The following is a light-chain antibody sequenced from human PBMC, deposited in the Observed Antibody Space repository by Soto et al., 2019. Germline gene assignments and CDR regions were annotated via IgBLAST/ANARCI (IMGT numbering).Light chain of an antibody. CDR3: QSYDTSLRGWL. CDR1: SSNIGGNS. CDR2: DDN. V-gene: IGLV1-51*01. Sequence: QSAMTQPPSVSAAPGQKVTISCSGSSSNIGGNSVSWYQQLPGTAPKLLIYDDNKRPSGIPDRFSGSKSGTSATLGITGFQTGDEADYYCQSYDTSLRGWLFGGGTQLTVL. J-gene: IGLJ3*02.